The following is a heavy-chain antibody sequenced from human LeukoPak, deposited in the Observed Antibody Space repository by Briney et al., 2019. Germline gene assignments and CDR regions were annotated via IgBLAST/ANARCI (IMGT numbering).Heavy chain of an antibody. V-gene: IGHV1-18*01. D-gene: IGHD3-10*01. CDR3: SRTTDASGSHYPLDY. J-gene: IGHJ4*02. Sequence: GASVKVSCKTSGYTFINYGISWVRQAPGQGFEWMAWISAYTGHTRYAQKFKGRVTMTTDSATSTVYMDLRSLSSDDTAVYYCSRTTDASGSHYPLDYWGQGTLVTVSS. CDR2: ISAYTGHT. CDR1: GYTFINYG.